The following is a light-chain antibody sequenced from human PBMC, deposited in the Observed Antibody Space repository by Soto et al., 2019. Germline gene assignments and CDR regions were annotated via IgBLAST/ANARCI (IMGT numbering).Light chain of an antibody. CDR1: QSVSSSY. CDR2: GTT. CDR3: QQYDSSPRT. J-gene: IGKJ1*01. V-gene: IGKV3-20*01. Sequence: EIVLTQSPGTLSLSPGERATLSCRASQSVSSSYLAWNQQKPGQAPRLLIYGTTSTATGIPDSFSGRGSGTDFTHTISRLEPEDYAVNYCQQYDSSPRTFGQGTKVAIK.